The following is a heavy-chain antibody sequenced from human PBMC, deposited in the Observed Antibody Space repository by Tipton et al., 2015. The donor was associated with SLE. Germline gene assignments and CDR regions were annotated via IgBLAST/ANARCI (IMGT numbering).Heavy chain of an antibody. D-gene: IGHD1-26*01. CDR1: GGSISSYY. V-gene: IGHV4-59*01. J-gene: IGHJ4*02. CDR3: ARGGYLYSGGCDY. Sequence: TLSLTCTVSGGSISSYYWSWIRQPPGKGLEWIGYIYYSGGTNYSPSLKSRVTISVDTSKNQFSLKLSSVTAADTAVYHCARGGYLYSGGCDYWGQGTLVTVSS. CDR2: IYYSGGT.